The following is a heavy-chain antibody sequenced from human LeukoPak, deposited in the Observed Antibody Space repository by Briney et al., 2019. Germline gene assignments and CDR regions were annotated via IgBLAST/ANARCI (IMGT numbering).Heavy chain of an antibody. D-gene: IGHD3-16*02. CDR3: AKLSAGAAFDY. CDR2: LSGSGGTA. CDR1: GITLGGYA. V-gene: IGHV3-23*01. J-gene: IGHJ4*02. Sequence: GGSLRPSCATSGITLGGYAMRWVRQAPGKGLEWVSALSGSGGTASYADSVKGRFTISRDNSKHTVYLQMNNLRVEDTAVYYCAKLSAGAAFDYWGQGTMVTVSS.